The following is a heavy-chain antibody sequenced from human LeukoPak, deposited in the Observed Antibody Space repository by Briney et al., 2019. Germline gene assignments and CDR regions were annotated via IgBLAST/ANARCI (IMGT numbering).Heavy chain of an antibody. V-gene: IGHV1-18*01. CDR2: ISAYNGKT. D-gene: IGHD2-2*01. J-gene: IGHJ3*02. CDR1: GYTFTNNG. Sequence: ASVKVSCKASGYTFTNNGINWVRQAPGQGLEWMGRISAYNGKTNCAQKLQGRVTMTTDTSTSTAYMELRSLISDDTAVYYCARMVRSCSSTSCYLTYAFDIWGQGTMVTVSS. CDR3: ARMVRSCSSTSCYLTYAFDI.